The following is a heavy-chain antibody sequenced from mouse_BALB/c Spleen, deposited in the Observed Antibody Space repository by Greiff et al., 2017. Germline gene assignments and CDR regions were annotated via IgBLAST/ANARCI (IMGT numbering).Heavy chain of an antibody. Sequence: VQLQQSGAELVRPGTSVKISCKASGYTFTNYWLGWVKQRPGHGLEWIGDIYPGGGYTNYNEKFKGKATLTADTSSSTAYMQLSSLTSEDSAVYFCARESGNYGNYAYYFDYWGQGTTLTVSS. J-gene: IGHJ2*01. CDR3: ARESGNYGNYAYYFDY. V-gene: IGHV1-63*02. CDR1: GYTFTNYW. D-gene: IGHD2-1*01. CDR2: IYPGGGYT.